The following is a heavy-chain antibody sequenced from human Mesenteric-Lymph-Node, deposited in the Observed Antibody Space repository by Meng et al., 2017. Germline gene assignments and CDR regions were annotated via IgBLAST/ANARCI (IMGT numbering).Heavy chain of an antibody. J-gene: IGHJ6*02. V-gene: IGHV1-46*02. CDR2: INPSGGST. D-gene: IGHD2-15*01. Sequence: ASVKVSCKASGFTFNGYYMHWVRQAPGQGLEWMGIINPSGGSTSYAQKFQGRVTMTRDTSTSTVYMELSSLRSEDTAVYYCARTLYCSGGSCYGDLYYYGMDVWGQGTTVTVSS. CDR1: GFTFNGYY. CDR3: ARTLYCSGGSCYGDLYYYGMDV.